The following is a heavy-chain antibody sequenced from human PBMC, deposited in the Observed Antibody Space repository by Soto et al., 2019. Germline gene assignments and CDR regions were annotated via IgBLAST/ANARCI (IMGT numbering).Heavy chain of an antibody. CDR3: AREKASTSLLTHYYYAMDV. J-gene: IGHJ6*02. V-gene: IGHV1-46*01. CDR2: LRPTTGNT. Sequence: ASVKVSCKASGYTFTNYYIHWFRQALGQGLEWLGILRPTTGNTQYAQRFQGRVTMTRDTSTGTVYMEMTSLTSADTAMYYCAREKASTSLLTHYYYAMDVWGQGTTVTVSS. CDR1: GYTFTNYY.